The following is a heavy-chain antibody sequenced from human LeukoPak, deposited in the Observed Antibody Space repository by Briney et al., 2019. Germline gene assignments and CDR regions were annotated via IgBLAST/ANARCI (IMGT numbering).Heavy chain of an antibody. CDR1: GFSFSSYG. J-gene: IGHJ4*02. CDR2: IRSDGSNK. D-gene: IGHD6-19*01. Sequence: GGSLRLSCAASGFSFSSYGMHWVRQAPGKGMEWMAFIRSDGSNKYYADSVKGRFTISRDNSKNTLYLQMNSLRAEDTAVYYCARILDSAWGELGYWGQGTLVTVSS. CDR3: ARILDSAWGELGY. V-gene: IGHV3-30*02.